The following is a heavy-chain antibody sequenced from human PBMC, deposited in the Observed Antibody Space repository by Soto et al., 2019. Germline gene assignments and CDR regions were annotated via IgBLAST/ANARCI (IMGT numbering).Heavy chain of an antibody. CDR1: GFSLSTNGVG. D-gene: IGHD4-17*01. CDR3: AHRRYPDHGDVS. J-gene: IGHJ5*02. CDR2: VYWDDDK. V-gene: IGHV2-5*02. Sequence: QITLKESGPTLVKPTQTLTLTCTFSGFSLSTNGVGVGWIRQPPGKALEWLALVYWDDDKRYSPSLKSRLTVXKXXSKNQVVLTMTNMDPVDTATYSCAHRRYPDHGDVSWGQGTLVTVSS.